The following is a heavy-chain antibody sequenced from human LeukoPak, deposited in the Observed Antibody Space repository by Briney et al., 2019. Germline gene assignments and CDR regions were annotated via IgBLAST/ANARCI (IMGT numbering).Heavy chain of an antibody. CDR2: ISAYNGNT. CDR3: VRDCPIPLGCLDAFDI. J-gene: IGHJ3*02. V-gene: IGHV1-18*01. D-gene: IGHD2-15*01. CDR1: GYTFTSYG. Sequence: GASVKVSCKASGYTFTSYGISWVRQAPGQGLEWMGWISAYNGNTNYAQKLQGRVTMTTDTSTSTAYMELRSLRSDDTAVYYCVRDCPIPLGCLDAFDIWGQGTMVTVSS.